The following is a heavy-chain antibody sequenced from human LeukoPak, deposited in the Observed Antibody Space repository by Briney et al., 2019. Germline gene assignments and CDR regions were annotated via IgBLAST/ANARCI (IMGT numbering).Heavy chain of an antibody. J-gene: IGHJ4*02. V-gene: IGHV3-21*01. CDR3: ARDGYYYDSSVDY. CDR2: ISSSSSYI. CDR1: GFTFSSYS. D-gene: IGHD3-22*01. Sequence: GGSLRLSCAASGFTFSSYSMNWVRQAPGKGLECVSSISSSSSYIYYADSVKGRFTISRDNAKNSLYLQMNSLRAEDTAVYYCARDGYYYDSSVDYWGQGTLVTVSS.